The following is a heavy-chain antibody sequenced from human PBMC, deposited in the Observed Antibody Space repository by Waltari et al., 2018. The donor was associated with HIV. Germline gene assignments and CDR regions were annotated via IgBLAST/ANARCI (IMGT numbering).Heavy chain of an antibody. CDR2: ISGYNGDT. CDR1: GYTFTNYG. D-gene: IGHD3-22*01. Sequence: QVHLVQSGAELRKPGASVTVSCKASGYTFTNYGITWVRQAPGQGLEWMGWISGYNGDTKYAQKVRGRVTMTTDTSTSTAYLVMGSLRFDDTAVYYCARDHYYGSSGYYSDYWGQGTLVTVSS. J-gene: IGHJ4*02. V-gene: IGHV1-18*01. CDR3: ARDHYYGSSGYYSDY.